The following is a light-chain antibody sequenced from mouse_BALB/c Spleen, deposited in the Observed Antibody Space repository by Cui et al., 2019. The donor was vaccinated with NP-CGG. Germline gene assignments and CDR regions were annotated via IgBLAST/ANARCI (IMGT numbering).Light chain of an antibody. Sequence: QAVLTQESALTPSPGETVTLTCRSSIGAVTTNNYANWVQEKPDHLFTGLIGGTNNRAPGVPARFSGSLIGDKAALTITGAQTEDEAIYFCALWYSNHWMFGGGTKLTVL. CDR1: IGAVTTNNY. J-gene: IGLJ1*01. CDR3: ALWYSNHWM. CDR2: GTN. V-gene: IGLV1*01.